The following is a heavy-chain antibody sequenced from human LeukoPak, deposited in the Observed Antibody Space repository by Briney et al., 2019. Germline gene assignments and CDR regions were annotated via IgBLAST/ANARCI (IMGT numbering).Heavy chain of an antibody. V-gene: IGHV1-2*02. J-gene: IGHJ4*02. CDR2: INPNSGGT. CDR3: ARGPIKYYYDSSGYYPRFDY. D-gene: IGHD3-22*01. CDR1: GYTFTGYY. Sequence: ASVKVSCKASGYTFTGYYMHWVRQAPGQGLEWMGWINPNSGGTNYAQKFQGRVTMTRDTSTSTAYMELRSLRSDDTAVYYCARGPIKYYYDSSGYYPRFDYWGQGTLVTVSS.